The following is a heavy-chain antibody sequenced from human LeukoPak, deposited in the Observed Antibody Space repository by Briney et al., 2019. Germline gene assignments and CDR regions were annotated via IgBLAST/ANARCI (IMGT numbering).Heavy chain of an antibody. CDR3: ARGVGDGLNYYGMDV. Sequence: ASVKVSCKASGYTFTSYYMHWVRQAPGQGLEWMGTINPSGGSTSYAQKFQGRVTMTRDTSTSTVYMELSSLRSEDTAVYYCARGVGDGLNYYGMDVWGQGTTVTVSS. CDR2: INPSGGST. V-gene: IGHV1-46*01. D-gene: IGHD3-10*01. J-gene: IGHJ6*02. CDR1: GYTFTSYY.